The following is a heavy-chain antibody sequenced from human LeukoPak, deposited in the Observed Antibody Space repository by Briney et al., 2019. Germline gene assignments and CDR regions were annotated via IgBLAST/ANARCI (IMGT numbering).Heavy chain of an antibody. Sequence: SETLSLTCTVSGGSISSGSYYWSWMRQHPGKGLEWIGYIYNSGSTYYNPSLKSRVTISVDTSKNQFSLKLSSVTAADTAVYYCARAREWLRSFDYWGQGTLVTVSS. V-gene: IGHV4-31*03. D-gene: IGHD5-12*01. J-gene: IGHJ4*02. CDR3: ARAREWLRSFDY. CDR1: GGSISSGSYY. CDR2: IYNSGST.